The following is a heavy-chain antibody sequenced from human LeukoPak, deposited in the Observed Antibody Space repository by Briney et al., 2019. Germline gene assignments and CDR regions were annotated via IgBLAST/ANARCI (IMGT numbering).Heavy chain of an antibody. V-gene: IGHV4-34*01. D-gene: IGHD3-9*01. CDR1: GGSFSDYY. Sequence: SETLSLTCAVYGGSFSDYYWSWIRQSPGKGLEWIGEINHSGSTNYNPSLKSRVTISVDTSKNQFSLKLSSVTAADTAVYYCARVRGHYDILTGYLDYWGQGTLVTVSS. J-gene: IGHJ4*02. CDR2: INHSGST. CDR3: ARVRGHYDILTGYLDY.